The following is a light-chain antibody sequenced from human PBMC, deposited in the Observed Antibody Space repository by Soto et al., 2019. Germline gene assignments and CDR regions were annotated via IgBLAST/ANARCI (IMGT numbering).Light chain of an antibody. J-gene: IGKJ4*01. V-gene: IGKV3-15*01. CDR3: QQYNNWPPLT. CDR2: GAS. CDR1: QSVSSN. Sequence: EIVLTQSPGTLSVSPGDRVTLSCRASQSVSSNLAWYQQKPGQAPRLLIYGASTRATGIPARFSGSGSGTEFTLTISSLQSEDFAVYYCQQYNNWPPLTFGGGTKVDI.